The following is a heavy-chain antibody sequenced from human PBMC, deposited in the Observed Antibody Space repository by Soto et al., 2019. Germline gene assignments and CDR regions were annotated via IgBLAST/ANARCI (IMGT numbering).Heavy chain of an antibody. V-gene: IGHV3-30-3*01. J-gene: IGHJ3*02. Sequence: QVQLVESGGGVVQPGRSLRLSCAASGFTFSSYAMHWVRQAPGKGLEWVAVISYDGSNKYYADSVKGRFTISRDNSKNTLYLQMNSLRAEDTAVYYCARAPGRFLEWFLPDYHDAFDIWGKGTMVTVSS. CDR3: ARAPGRFLEWFLPDYHDAFDI. D-gene: IGHD3-3*01. CDR2: ISYDGSNK. CDR1: GFTFSSYA.